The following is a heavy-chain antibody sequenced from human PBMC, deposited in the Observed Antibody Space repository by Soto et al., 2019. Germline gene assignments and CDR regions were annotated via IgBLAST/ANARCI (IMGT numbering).Heavy chain of an antibody. Sequence: QITLKESGPTLVKPTQTLTLTCTFSGFSLSTGGVNVAWIRQPPGNAMEWLALIYWDGDKRYSPSLRSRLTITKDTSKNQVGLKLNNMDPVDTDTYFFEHRLDDISPYDPCGQGTLGSVSS. CDR3: EHRLDDISPYDP. D-gene: IGHD3-9*01. CDR1: GFSLSTGGVN. CDR2: IYWDGDK. V-gene: IGHV2-5*02. J-gene: IGHJ5*02.